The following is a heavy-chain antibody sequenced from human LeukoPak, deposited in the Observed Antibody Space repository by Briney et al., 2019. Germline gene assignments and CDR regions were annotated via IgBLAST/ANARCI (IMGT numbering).Heavy chain of an antibody. Sequence: ASLEVSCKASGYTFTSYYIYWVRQAPGQGLEWVGLINPSGGSTNYGQKFQGRLTMTRDTSTSTVYMELSSLRSEDTAVYYCARRSGSQLDYWGQGTLVTVSS. V-gene: IGHV1-46*01. J-gene: IGHJ4*02. CDR3: ARRSGSQLDY. D-gene: IGHD1-26*01. CDR2: INPSGGST. CDR1: GYTFTSYY.